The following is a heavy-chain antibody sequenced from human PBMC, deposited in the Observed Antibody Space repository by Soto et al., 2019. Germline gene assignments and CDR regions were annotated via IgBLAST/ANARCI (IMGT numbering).Heavy chain of an antibody. CDR3: ARPSSSSGYYLWYFDY. CDR1: GGTFSSYA. V-gene: IGHV1-69*13. CDR2: IIPMFGTA. D-gene: IGHD3-22*01. J-gene: IGHJ4*02. Sequence: GASVKVSCKASGGTFSSYAISWVRQAPGQGLEWMGGIIPMFGTANYAQNFQGRVTIIADESTSTAYMELSSLRSEDTAVYYCARPSSSSGYYLWYFDYWGQGTQVTVSS.